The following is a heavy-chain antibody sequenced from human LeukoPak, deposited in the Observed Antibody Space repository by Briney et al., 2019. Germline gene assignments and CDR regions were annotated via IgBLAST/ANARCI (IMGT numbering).Heavy chain of an antibody. V-gene: IGHV3-21*01. CDR1: GFTFSNYS. D-gene: IGHD1-1*01. CDR3: ARDINWFFDC. J-gene: IGHJ4*02. CDR2: ISSGSSYI. Sequence: GGSLRLSCAASGFTFSNYSINWVRQAPGKGLEWVSSISSGSSYIYYADSVEGRFTISRDNAKNSLYLQMNSLRAEDTAVYYCARDINWFFDCWGQGSLVSVSS.